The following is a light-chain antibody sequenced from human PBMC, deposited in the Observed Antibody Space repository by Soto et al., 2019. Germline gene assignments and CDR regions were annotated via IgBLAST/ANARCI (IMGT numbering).Light chain of an antibody. CDR1: QTVSIY. J-gene: IGKJ2*01. V-gene: IGKV1-39*01. Sequence: DIQMTQSPSSLAASVGDRVTITCRASQTVSIYVNWYQQKPGRAPSLVMFTASTLPSGVPSRFSGSGSATDFTLTISSLQPEDFATYYCQQSYSTPYTFCQGTKVEIK. CDR2: TAS. CDR3: QQSYSTPYT.